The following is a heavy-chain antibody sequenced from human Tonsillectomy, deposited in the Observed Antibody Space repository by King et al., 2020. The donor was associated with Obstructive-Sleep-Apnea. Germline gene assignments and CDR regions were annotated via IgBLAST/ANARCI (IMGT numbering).Heavy chain of an antibody. CDR1: GGSISSYY. D-gene: IGHD6-13*01. V-gene: IGHV4-59*01. Sequence: VQLQESGPGLVKPSETLSLTCTVSGGSISSYYWSWIRQPPGKGLEWIGYIYYSGSTNYSPSLKSRVTISVDTSKNQFSLKLSSVTAADTAVYYCARGFIAAAGRFDYWGQGTLVTVSS. CDR3: ARGFIAAAGRFDY. CDR2: IYYSGST. J-gene: IGHJ4*02.